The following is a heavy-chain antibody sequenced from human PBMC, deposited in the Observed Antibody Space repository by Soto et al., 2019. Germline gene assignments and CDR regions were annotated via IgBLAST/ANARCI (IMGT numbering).Heavy chain of an antibody. Sequence: ASVKVSCEASGFTFTKYAIICVRQAPEQGLEWMGWISADNGYTDYAPHPQGRVTMTTDTSTSTAYMELRSLRSDDTAVYYCARRPYCSGGSCYVFYFDYWGLGTQVTASS. V-gene: IGHV1-18*01. D-gene: IGHD2-15*01. CDR1: GFTFTKYA. CDR2: ISADNGYT. J-gene: IGHJ4*02. CDR3: ARRPYCSGGSCYVFYFDY.